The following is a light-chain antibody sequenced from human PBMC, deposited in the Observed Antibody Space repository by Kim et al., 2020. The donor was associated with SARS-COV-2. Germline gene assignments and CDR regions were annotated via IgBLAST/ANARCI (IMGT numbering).Light chain of an antibody. CDR3: SSYAGSNNFV. Sequence: GPSVTISCPGTSSDVGMYNYGPWYQHLPGKAPNPMIYEVSQRPSGVPDRFSGSKSGTTASLTVSGLQADDEADYYCSSYAGSNNFVFGSGTKVTVL. CDR2: EVS. CDR1: SSDVGMYNY. V-gene: IGLV2-8*01. J-gene: IGLJ1*01.